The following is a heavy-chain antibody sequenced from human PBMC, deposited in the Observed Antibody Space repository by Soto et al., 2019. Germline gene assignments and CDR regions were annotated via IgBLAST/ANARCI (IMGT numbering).Heavy chain of an antibody. CDR1: GFTFSSYG. CDR2: IWYDGSNK. V-gene: IGHV3-33*01. CDR3: ARDNAVAGSSDAFDI. J-gene: IGHJ3*02. Sequence: QVQLVESGGGVVQPGRPLRLSCAASGFTFSSYGMHWVRQAPGKGLEWVAVIWYDGSNKYYADSVKGRFTISRDNSKNTLYLQMNSLRAEDTAVYYCARDNAVAGSSDAFDIWGQGTMVTVSS. D-gene: IGHD6-19*01.